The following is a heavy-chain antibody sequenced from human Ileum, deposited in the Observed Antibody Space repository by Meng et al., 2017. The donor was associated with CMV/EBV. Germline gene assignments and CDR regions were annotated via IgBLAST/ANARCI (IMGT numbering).Heavy chain of an antibody. CDR3: ARTTSTTCYDY. D-gene: IGHD2-2*01. V-gene: IGHV3-7*01. Sequence: ETLSLTCAASGFTFNSYWMTWVRQAPGKGLEWVGNIRQDGNEKKYVDSVKGRFTISRDNAKNSLFLQMNSLRVEDTAVYYCARTTSTTCYDYWGQGTLVTVSS. J-gene: IGHJ4*02. CDR1: GFTFNSYW. CDR2: IRQDGNEK.